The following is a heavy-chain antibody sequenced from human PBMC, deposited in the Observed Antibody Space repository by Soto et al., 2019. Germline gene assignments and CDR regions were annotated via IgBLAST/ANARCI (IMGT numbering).Heavy chain of an antibody. J-gene: IGHJ4*02. V-gene: IGHV3-30-3*01. CDR3: ARASWIVGANKYYFDY. Sequence: GGSLRLSCAASGFTFSSYAMHWVRQAPGKGLEWVAVISYDGSNKYYADSVKGRFTISRDNSKNTLYLQMNSLRAEDTAVYYCARASWIVGANKYYFDYWGQGTLVTVSS. CDR1: GFTFSSYA. CDR2: ISYDGSNK. D-gene: IGHD1-26*01.